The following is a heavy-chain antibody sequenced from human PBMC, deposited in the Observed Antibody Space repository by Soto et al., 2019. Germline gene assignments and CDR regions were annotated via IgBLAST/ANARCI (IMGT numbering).Heavy chain of an antibody. J-gene: IGHJ4*02. CDR3: AKDKPGTTSFDY. D-gene: IGHD1-1*01. Sequence: GGSLRLSCAASGFTISSNAMYWVRQAPGKGLEWVSGISDRGDTTHYADSVKGRFTISRDTSKNTLYLQLNTLRADDTAVYYCAKDKPGTTSFDYWGQGALVTVSS. V-gene: IGHV3-23*01. CDR1: GFTISSNA. CDR2: ISDRGDTT.